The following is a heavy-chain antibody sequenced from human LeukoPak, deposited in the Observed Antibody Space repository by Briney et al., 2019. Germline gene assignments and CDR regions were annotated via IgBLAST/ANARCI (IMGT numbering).Heavy chain of an antibody. CDR1: GFTFSSYW. CDR3: ARDNISYGSGSYREQGGLDY. Sequence: GGSLRLSCAASGFTFSSYWMSWVRQAPGKGLEWVANIKQDGNEKYYVDSVKGRFTISRDNAKNSLYLQMNSLRAEDTAVYYCARDNISYGSGSYREQGGLDYWGQGTLVTVSS. V-gene: IGHV3-7*01. J-gene: IGHJ4*02. D-gene: IGHD3-10*01. CDR2: IKQDGNEK.